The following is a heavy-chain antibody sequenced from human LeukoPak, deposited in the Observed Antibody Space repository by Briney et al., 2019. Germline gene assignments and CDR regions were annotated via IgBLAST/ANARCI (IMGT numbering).Heavy chain of an antibody. V-gene: IGHV3-30*18. D-gene: IGHD5-18*01. J-gene: IGHJ4*02. CDR2: ISYDGSNK. CDR3: AKDRAGGYSYADFDY. Sequence: GGSLRLSCAASGFTFSPYGMHWVRQAPGKGLEWLAVISYDGSNKYYADSVKGRFTISRDNSKNTLYLQMNSLRAEDTAVYYRAKDRAGGYSYADFDYWGQGTLVSVSS. CDR1: GFTFSPYG.